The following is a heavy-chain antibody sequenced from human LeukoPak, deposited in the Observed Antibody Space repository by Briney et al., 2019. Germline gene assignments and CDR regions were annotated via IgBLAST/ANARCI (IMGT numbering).Heavy chain of an antibody. V-gene: IGHV1-18*01. CDR2: ISANSGNT. CDR3: ARDVNYAFDY. J-gene: IGHJ4*02. CDR1: GYSFTRNG. D-gene: IGHD3-16*01. Sequence: ASVKVSCKPPGYSFTRNGISWVRQAPGQGLEWMAWISANSGNTNYAQNFQDRVTLTTDTSTSTAYMELRSLRSDDTAVYYCARDVNYAFDYWGQGTLVTVSS.